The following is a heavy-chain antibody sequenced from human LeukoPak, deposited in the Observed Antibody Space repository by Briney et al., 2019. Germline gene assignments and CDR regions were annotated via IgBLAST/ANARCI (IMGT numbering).Heavy chain of an antibody. CDR3: AKEDRYSSGLIFYYYYYYMDV. J-gene: IGHJ6*03. Sequence: GGSLRLSCAASGFTFSGYAMSWVRQAPGKGLEWVSAISAGGGSTYYVDSVKGRFTISRDNSKNTLYLQMNSLRAEDTAVYYCAKEDRYSSGLIFYYYYYYMDVWGKGTTVTVSS. V-gene: IGHV3-23*01. CDR1: GFTFSGYA. CDR2: ISAGGGST. D-gene: IGHD6-19*01.